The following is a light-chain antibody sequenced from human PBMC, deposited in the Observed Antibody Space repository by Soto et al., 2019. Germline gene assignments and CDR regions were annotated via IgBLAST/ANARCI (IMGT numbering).Light chain of an antibody. CDR3: QHYDNLPSIT. CDR1: QDISNY. J-gene: IGKJ5*01. CDR2: DAS. V-gene: IGKV1-33*01. Sequence: DIQMTQSPSSLSASVGDRVTITCQASQDISNYLNWYQQKPGKAPKLLIYDASNLETGVPSRFSGSESGTDFTFTISSLQPEDSATYYCQHYDNLPSITFGQGTRLEIK.